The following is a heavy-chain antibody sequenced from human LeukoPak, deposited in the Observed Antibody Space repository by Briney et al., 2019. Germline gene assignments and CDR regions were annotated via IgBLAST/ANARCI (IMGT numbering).Heavy chain of an antibody. CDR2: IYYSGST. V-gene: IGHV4-59*01. D-gene: IGHD2-2*01. CDR1: GGSISSYY. J-gene: IGHJ3*02. CDR3: ERDGGCSSTSCYPDAFDI. Sequence: SETLSLTCTVSGGSISSYYWSWARQPPGKGLEWIGYIYYSGSTNYNPSLRSRVTMSVDTSKNQFSLNLNSVTAADTAVYYCERDGGCSSTSCYPDAFDIWGQGIMVTVSS.